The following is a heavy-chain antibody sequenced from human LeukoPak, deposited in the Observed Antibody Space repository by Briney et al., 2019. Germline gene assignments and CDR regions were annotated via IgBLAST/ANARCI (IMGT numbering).Heavy chain of an antibody. J-gene: IGHJ4*02. CDR1: GFTFSNYW. CDR3: ERADGD. D-gene: IGHD3-16*01. CDR2: INGCGSNT. Sequence: PGGSLRLSCAVSGFTFSNYWMHWVRQVPGRGLVWVSLINGCGSNTYYADSVKGRFTISRDNAKNTLYLQMNSLRAEDTAVYYCERADGDWGQGTLVTVSS. V-gene: IGHV3-74*01.